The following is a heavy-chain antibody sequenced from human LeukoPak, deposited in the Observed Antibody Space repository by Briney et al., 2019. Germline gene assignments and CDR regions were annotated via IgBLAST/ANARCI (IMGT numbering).Heavy chain of an antibody. D-gene: IGHD3-22*01. Sequence: GGSLRLSCAASGFTFSDYYMSWIRQAPGKGLEWVSYISSSGSTIYYADSVKGRFTISRDNAKNSLYLQMNSLRAEDTAVYYCAKDDLGDITMITAYWGQGTLVTVSS. CDR2: ISSSGSTI. J-gene: IGHJ4*02. CDR3: AKDDLGDITMITAY. V-gene: IGHV3-11*01. CDR1: GFTFSDYY.